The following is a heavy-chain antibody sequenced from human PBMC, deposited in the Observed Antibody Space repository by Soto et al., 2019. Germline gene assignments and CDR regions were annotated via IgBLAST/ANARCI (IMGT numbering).Heavy chain of an antibody. Sequence: HVQLVQSGAEVKKPGSSVKVSCKASGGTFSSYTISWVRQAPGQGLEWMGRIIPILGIANYAQKFQGRVTITADKSTSTAYMELSSLRSEDTAVYYCARDRGGYDYYYYYMDVWGKGTTVTVSS. CDR2: IIPILGIA. J-gene: IGHJ6*03. D-gene: IGHD5-12*01. CDR3: ARDRGGYDYYYYYMDV. CDR1: GGTFSSYT. V-gene: IGHV1-69*08.